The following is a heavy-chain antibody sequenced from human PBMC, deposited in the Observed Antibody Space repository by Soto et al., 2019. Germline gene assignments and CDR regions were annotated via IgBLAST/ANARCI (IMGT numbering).Heavy chain of an antibody. Sequence: ASVKVSCKASGYTFNIYAIHWVRQAPGQRPEWMGWMNAGNGNTEYSPKFHGRVTMTRDRYARAAYMELSGLTSEDTAVYYCARDCTYCGGDTGREAFDICGQGTVVIVSS. CDR3: ARDCTYCGGDTGREAFDI. CDR1: GYTFNIYA. D-gene: IGHD2-21*01. J-gene: IGHJ3*02. CDR2: MNAGNGNT. V-gene: IGHV1-3*01.